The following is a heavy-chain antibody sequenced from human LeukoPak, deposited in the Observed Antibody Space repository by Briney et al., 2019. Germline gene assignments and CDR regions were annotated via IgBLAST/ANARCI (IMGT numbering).Heavy chain of an antibody. CDR2: IYTSGST. Sequence: SQTLSLTCTVSGGSISSGSYYWSWIRQPAGKGLEWIGRIYTSGSTNYNPSLKSRVTISVDTSKNQFSLKLSSVTAADTAVYYCARITYREYYDFWSGYYSAFDIWGQGTMVTVSS. D-gene: IGHD3-3*01. J-gene: IGHJ3*02. V-gene: IGHV4-61*02. CDR1: GGSISSGSYY. CDR3: ARITYREYYDFWSGYYSAFDI.